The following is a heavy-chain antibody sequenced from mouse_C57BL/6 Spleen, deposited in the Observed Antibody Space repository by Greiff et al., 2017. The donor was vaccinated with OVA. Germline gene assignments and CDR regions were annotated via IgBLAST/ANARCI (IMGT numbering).Heavy chain of an antibody. V-gene: IGHV2-5*01. CDR2: IWRGGST. J-gene: IGHJ4*01. CDR3: AKKADYCGSSFYAMDY. CDR1: GFSLTSYG. Sequence: VQLQQSGPGLVQPSQSLSITCTVSGFSLTSYGVHWVRQSPGKGLEWLGVIWRGGSTDYNAAFMSRLSITKDNSKSQVFFKMNSLQADDTAIYYCAKKADYCGSSFYAMDYWGQGTSVTVSS. D-gene: IGHD1-1*01.